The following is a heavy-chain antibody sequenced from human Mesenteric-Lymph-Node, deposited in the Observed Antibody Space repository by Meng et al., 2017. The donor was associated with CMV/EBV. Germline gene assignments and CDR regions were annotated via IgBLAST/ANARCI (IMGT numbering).Heavy chain of an antibody. D-gene: IGHD2-2*01. CDR3: AKGLGGFVVVPAAIGGWYYYGMDV. J-gene: IGHJ6*02. CDR2: IKQDGSEN. V-gene: IGHV3-7*03. CDR1: GFTFSSYW. Sequence: GESLKISCAASGFTFSSYWMSWVRQAPGKGLEWVANIKQDGSENYYVDSVKGRFTISRDNAKNSLYLQMNNLRAEDTAVYYCAKGLGGFVVVPAAIGGWYYYGMDVWGQGTTVTVSS.